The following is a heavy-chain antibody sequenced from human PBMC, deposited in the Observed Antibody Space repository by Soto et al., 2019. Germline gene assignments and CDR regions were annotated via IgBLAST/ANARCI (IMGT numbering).Heavy chain of an antibody. CDR2: IDPEFGET. Sequence: GASVKVSCKVSGYTLTELSMHWVRQAPGKGLEWMGGIDPEFGETNYAQKFQGRVTITADESTSTAYMELSSLRSEDTAVYYCARDLGGGSYYVDYYYGMDVWGQGTTVTVS. J-gene: IGHJ6*02. CDR1: GYTLTELS. V-gene: IGHV1-24*01. CDR3: ARDLGGGSYYVDYYYGMDV. D-gene: IGHD1-26*01.